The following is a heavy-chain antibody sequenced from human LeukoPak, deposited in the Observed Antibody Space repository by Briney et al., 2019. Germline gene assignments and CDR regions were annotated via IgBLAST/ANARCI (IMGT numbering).Heavy chain of an antibody. Sequence: GRSLRLSCAASGFTFSSYGMHWVRQAPGKGLEWVAVISYDGSNKYYADSVKGRITISRDNSKNTLYLQMNSLRAEDTAVYYCAKDPSKYNYYGSGSLSLGVDYWGQGTLVTVSS. D-gene: IGHD3-10*01. J-gene: IGHJ4*02. V-gene: IGHV3-30*18. CDR3: AKDPSKYNYYGSGSLSLGVDY. CDR1: GFTFSSYG. CDR2: ISYDGSNK.